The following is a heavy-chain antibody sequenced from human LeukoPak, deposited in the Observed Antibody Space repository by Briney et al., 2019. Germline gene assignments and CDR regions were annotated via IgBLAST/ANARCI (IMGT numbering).Heavy chain of an antibody. CDR3: ATAGAVTMVRGVIDY. V-gene: IGHV1-24*01. Sequence: ASVKVSCKVSGYTLTELSMHWVRQAPGKGLEWMGGFDPEDGETIYAQKFQGRVTMTEDTSTDTAYMELSSLRSEDTAVYYCATAGAVTMVRGVIDYWGQGALVTDSS. CDR2: FDPEDGET. D-gene: IGHD3-10*01. CDR1: GYTLTELS. J-gene: IGHJ4*02.